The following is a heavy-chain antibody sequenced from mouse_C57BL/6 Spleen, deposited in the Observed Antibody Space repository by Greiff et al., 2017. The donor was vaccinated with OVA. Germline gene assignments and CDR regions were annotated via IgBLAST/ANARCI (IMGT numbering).Heavy chain of an antibody. Sequence: QVQLQQPGAELVKPGASVKLSCKASGYTFTSYWMHWVKQRPGQGLEWIGMIHPNSGSTNYNEKFKSKATLTVDKSSSTAYMQLSSLTSEGSAVYYCARNWLLIDFDVWGTGTTVTVSS. V-gene: IGHV1-64*01. CDR2: IHPNSGST. CDR3: ARNWLLIDFDV. J-gene: IGHJ1*03. D-gene: IGHD2-3*01. CDR1: GYTFTSYW.